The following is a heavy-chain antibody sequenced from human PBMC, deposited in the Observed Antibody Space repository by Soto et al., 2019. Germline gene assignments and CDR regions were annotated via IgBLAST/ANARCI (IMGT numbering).Heavy chain of an antibody. CDR3: ARDMGIAAAGTGFDY. CDR1: GFTFSSYS. V-gene: IGHV3-21*01. D-gene: IGHD6-13*01. CDR2: ISSSSSYI. J-gene: IGHJ4*02. Sequence: EVQLVESGGGLVKPGGSLRLSCAASGFTFSSYSMNWVRQAPGKGLEWVSSISSSSSYIYYADSVKGRFTISRDNAKNSLHLQMNSLRAEDTAVYYCARDMGIAAAGTGFDYWGQGTLVTVSS.